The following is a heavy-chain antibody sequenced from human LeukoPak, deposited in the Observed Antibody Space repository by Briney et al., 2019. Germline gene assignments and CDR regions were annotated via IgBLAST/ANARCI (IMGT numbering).Heavy chain of an antibody. CDR3: ARDFLRGAPDYFDQ. V-gene: IGHV3-30*14. J-gene: IGHJ4*02. D-gene: IGHD3-10*01. CDR2: IGYDGVNK. Sequence: GGSLRLSCAAPGFTFSIYPFHWVRQAPRKGLGWVAVIGYDGVNKFYTDSVRGRFTTSRDDSKSTLYLQMDSLRPEDTALYYCARDFLRGAPDYFDQWGQGTLVTVSS. CDR1: GFTFSIYP.